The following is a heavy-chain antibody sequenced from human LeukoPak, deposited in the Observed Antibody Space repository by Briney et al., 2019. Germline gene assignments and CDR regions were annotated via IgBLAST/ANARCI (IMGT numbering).Heavy chain of an antibody. CDR3: ARGLGSSSYYYYYCMDV. J-gene: IGHJ6*03. V-gene: IGHV4-59*01. Sequence: SETLSLTCTVSGGSISSYYWSWIRQPPGKGLEWIGYIYYSGSTNYNPSLKSRVTISVDTSKNQFSLKLSSVTAADTAVYYCARGLGSSSYYYYYCMDVWGKGTTVTVSS. D-gene: IGHD6-6*01. CDR1: GGSISSYY. CDR2: IYYSGST.